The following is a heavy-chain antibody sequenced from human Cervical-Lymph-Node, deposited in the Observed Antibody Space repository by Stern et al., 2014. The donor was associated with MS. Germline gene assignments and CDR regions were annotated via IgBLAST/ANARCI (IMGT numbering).Heavy chain of an antibody. D-gene: IGHD3-10*01. CDR2: ISYDGSKA. J-gene: IGHJ6*02. V-gene: IGHV3-30-3*01. CDR1: GFNFSSYA. Sequence: QVQLVQSGGGAVQPGRSLRLFCAATGFNFSSYAMQWVRQAPGKGLEWVAVISYDGSKAYYADSVKGRFTISRDNSKKTLFLQMNSLRLEDTADYYCARDLLWFGEFDWGAMDVWGHGTTVTVSS. CDR3: ARDLLWFGEFDWGAMDV.